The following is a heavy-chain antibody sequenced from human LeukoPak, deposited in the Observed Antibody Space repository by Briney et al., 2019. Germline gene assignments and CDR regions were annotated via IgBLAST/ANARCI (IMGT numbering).Heavy chain of an antibody. J-gene: IGHJ4*02. V-gene: IGHV4-38-2*02. CDR2: IYHSGST. CDR1: GYSISSGYY. CDR3: ATVQIMITFGGVIDDFDY. D-gene: IGHD3-16*02. Sequence: SETLSLTCTVSGYSISSGYYWGWIRQPPGKGLEWIGSIYHSGSTYYNPSLKSRVTISVDTSKNQFSLKLSSVTAADTAVYYCATVQIMITFGGVIDDFDYWGQGTLVTVSS.